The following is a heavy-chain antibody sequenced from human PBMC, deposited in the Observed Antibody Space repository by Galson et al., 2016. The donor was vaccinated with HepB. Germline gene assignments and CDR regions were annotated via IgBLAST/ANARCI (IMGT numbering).Heavy chain of an antibody. CDR1: GYTFSNHG. J-gene: IGHJ5*02. Sequence: SVKVSCKASGYTFSNHGISWVRQAPGQGLEWMGYISPHTGNTEYAQKFQGRITLTTDASMSTAYMELRTLKSDDTAVYYCARSGIIRVNWFDPWGQGTLLTVSS. V-gene: IGHV1-18*01. CDR3: ARSGIIRVNWFDP. CDR2: ISPHTGNT.